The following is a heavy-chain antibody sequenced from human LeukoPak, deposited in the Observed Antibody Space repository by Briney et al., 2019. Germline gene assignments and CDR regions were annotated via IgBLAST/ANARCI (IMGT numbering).Heavy chain of an antibody. D-gene: IGHD3-10*01. V-gene: IGHV3-9*01. J-gene: IGHJ3*02. CDR3: AKDRTRDGSGSYPNDAFDI. CDR2: ISWNSGSI. Sequence: GGSLRLSCAASGFTFDDYAMHWVRQAPGKGLEWVSGISWNSGSIGYADSVKGRFTISRDNAKNSLYLQMNSLRAEDTALYYCAKDRTRDGSGSYPNDAFDIWGQGTMVTVSS. CDR1: GFTFDDYA.